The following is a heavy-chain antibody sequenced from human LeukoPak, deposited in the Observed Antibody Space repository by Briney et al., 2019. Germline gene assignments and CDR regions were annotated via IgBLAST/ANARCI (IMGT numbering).Heavy chain of an antibody. CDR2: IHSGGAT. V-gene: IGHV3-53*01. CDR1: GFSVGTDY. D-gene: IGHD3-3*01. CDR3: ARGYDFWSGSSSGVFDV. Sequence: PPGGSLRLSCEVSGFSVGTDYMTWIRQAPGKGLVWVSVIHSGGATFYADSVKGRFTISRDTSKNTLSLQMNNLRAEDTGVYYCARGYDFWSGSSSGVFDVWGQGTMVIVPS. J-gene: IGHJ3*01.